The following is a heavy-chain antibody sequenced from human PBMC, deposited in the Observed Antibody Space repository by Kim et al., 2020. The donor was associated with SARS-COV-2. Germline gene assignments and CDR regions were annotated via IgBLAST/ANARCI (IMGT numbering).Heavy chain of an antibody. CDR1: GFTFSSYG. V-gene: IGHV3-30*12. CDR2: VTNIGYES. D-gene: IGHD3-10*01. J-gene: IGHJ4*02. Sequence: GGSLRLSCTASGFTFSSYGMHWVRQAPGKGLEWVAAVTNIGYESYYEPAVEGRFTISRDNSKTTPNLQMTSLRAEHTAVYYCATDIPQFINPPVDFWGQGTSVTVSS. CDR3: ATDIPQFINPPVDF.